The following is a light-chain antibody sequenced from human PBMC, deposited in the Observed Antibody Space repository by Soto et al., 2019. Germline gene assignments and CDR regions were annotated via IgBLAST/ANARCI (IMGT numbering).Light chain of an antibody. J-gene: IGKJ4*01. V-gene: IGKV1-9*01. CDR3: QQVKNYPLT. CDR1: QGISSY. CDR2: AAS. Sequence: DIQLTQSPSFLSASVGDRVTITCRASQGISSYVAWYQQKPGKAPKVLIYAASTLKSGVPSRFSGSGSGTEFTLTISSLQPEDFATYHCQQVKNYPLTFDGGTRVEIK.